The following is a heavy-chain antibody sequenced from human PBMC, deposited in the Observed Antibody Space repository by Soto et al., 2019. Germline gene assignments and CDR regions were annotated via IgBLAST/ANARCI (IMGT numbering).Heavy chain of an antibody. J-gene: IGHJ6*02. CDR3: ARRGRDILTGYSPSYGMDV. D-gene: IGHD3-9*01. CDR2: IYHSGST. V-gene: IGHV4-30-2*01. CDR1: GGSISSGGYS. Sequence: PSETLSLTCAVSGGSISSGGYSWSWIRQPPGKGLEWIGYIYHSGSTYYNPSLKSRVTISVDRSKNQFSLKLSSVTAADTAVYYCARRGRDILTGYSPSYGMDVWGQGTTVTVSS.